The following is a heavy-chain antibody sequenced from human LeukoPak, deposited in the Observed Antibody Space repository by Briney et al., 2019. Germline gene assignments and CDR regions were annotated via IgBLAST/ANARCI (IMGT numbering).Heavy chain of an antibody. D-gene: IGHD3-3*01. Sequence: SETLSLTCAVYGGPFSGYYWSWIRQPPGQGLEWIGEINHSGSTNYNPSLKSRVTITVDTSKNQFSLKLSSVTAADTAVYYCASHTGNERFLEWISHIEYYFDYWGQGTLVTVSS. CDR2: INHSGST. V-gene: IGHV4-34*01. CDR3: ASHTGNERFLEWISHIEYYFDY. CDR1: GGPFSGYY. J-gene: IGHJ4*02.